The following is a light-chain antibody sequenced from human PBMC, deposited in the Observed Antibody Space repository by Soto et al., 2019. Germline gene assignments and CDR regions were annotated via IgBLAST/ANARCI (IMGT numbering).Light chain of an antibody. CDR2: GAS. CDR3: QQYNNWHLYT. V-gene: IGKV3-15*01. CDR1: QSVSSN. J-gene: IGKJ2*01. Sequence: EIVMTQSPATLSVSPGERATLSCRASQSVSSNLAWYQQKPGQAPRLLIYGASTRATGIPATFSGSVSGTEFTLTISSLQSEDFAGEDCQQYNNWHLYTFGPGTKLEIK.